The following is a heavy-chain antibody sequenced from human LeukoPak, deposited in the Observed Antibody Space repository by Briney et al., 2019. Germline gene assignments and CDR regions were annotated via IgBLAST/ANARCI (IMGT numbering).Heavy chain of an antibody. V-gene: IGHV4-61*01. CDR1: GGSVSSGSYY. J-gene: IGHJ4*02. CDR3: ASWGVTIFGVVIDY. Sequence: PSETLSLTCTVSGGSVSSGSYYWSWIRQPPGKGLEWIGYIYYSGSTNYNPSLKSRVTISVDTSKNQFSLKLSSVTAADTAVYYCASWGVTIFGVVIDYWGQGTLVTVSS. D-gene: IGHD3-3*01. CDR2: IYYSGST.